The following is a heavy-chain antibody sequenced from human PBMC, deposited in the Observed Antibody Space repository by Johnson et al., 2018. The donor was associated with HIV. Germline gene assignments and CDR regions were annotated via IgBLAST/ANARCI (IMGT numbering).Heavy chain of an antibody. CDR3: ARDLAAGIPSDAFDI. J-gene: IGHJ3*02. D-gene: IGHD6-25*01. Sequence: VQLVESGGGAVQPGRSLRISCAASGFTFSSYAMNWVRQAPGKGLEWVAVISYDGSNKYYADSVKGRFTISRDNSKNTLYLQMNSLRAEDTAVYYCARDLAAGIPSDAFDIWGQGTMVTVSS. CDR1: GFTFSSYA. V-gene: IGHV3-30-3*01. CDR2: ISYDGSNK.